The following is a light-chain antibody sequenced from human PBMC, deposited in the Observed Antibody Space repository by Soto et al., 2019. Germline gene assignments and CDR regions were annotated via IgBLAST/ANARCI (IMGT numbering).Light chain of an antibody. J-gene: IGKJ1*01. Sequence: EIVMTQSPATLSVSPGERATLSCRASQSVSSILAWYQQKPGQAPRLLIYGASTRATGIPAKFSGSGSGTQFPPTVSSLLSEDLAVYYCQLYSNWAWSFGQGTKMAIK. CDR1: QSVSSI. CDR3: QLYSNWAWS. V-gene: IGKV3-15*01. CDR2: GAS.